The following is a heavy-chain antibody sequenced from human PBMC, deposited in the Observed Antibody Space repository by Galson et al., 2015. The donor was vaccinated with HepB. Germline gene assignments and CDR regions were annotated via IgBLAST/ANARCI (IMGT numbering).Heavy chain of an antibody. CDR2: IVVGSGNT. Sequence: SVKVSCKASGFTFTSSAMQWVRQARGQRLEWIGWIVVGSGNTNYAQKFQERVTITRDMSTSTAYMELSSLRSEDTAVYYCAAMRGYSYGSKRFDPWGQGTLVTVSS. D-gene: IGHD5-18*01. CDR1: GFTFTSSA. CDR3: AAMRGYSYGSKRFDP. V-gene: IGHV1-58*02. J-gene: IGHJ5*02.